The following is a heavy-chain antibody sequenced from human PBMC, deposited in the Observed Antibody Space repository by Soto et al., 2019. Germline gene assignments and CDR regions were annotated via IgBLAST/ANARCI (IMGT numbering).Heavy chain of an antibody. CDR3: AKGPGAYYDSSDYEYFQH. CDR2: ISGSGGST. J-gene: IGHJ1*01. CDR1: GFTFSSYA. V-gene: IGHV3-23*01. D-gene: IGHD3-22*01. Sequence: GGSLRLSCAASGFTFSSYAMSWVHQAPGKGLEWVSAISGSGGSTYYADSVKGRFTISRDNSKNTLYLQMNSLRAEDTAVYYCAKGPGAYYDSSDYEYFQHWGQGTLVTVSS.